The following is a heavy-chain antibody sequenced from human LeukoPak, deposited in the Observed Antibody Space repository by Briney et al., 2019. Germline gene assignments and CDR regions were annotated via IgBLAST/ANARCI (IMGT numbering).Heavy chain of an antibody. CDR1: GYTFTSYD. J-gene: IGHJ5*02. CDR2: MNPNSGNT. CDR3: ARARDGIVGATTNGFDP. Sequence: ASVKVSCKASGYTFTSYDINWVRQATGQGLEWMGWMNPNSGNTGYAQKFQGRVTMTRNTSISTAYMELSSLRSEDTAVYYCARARDGIVGATTNGFDPWGQGTLVTVSS. D-gene: IGHD1-26*01. V-gene: IGHV1-8*01.